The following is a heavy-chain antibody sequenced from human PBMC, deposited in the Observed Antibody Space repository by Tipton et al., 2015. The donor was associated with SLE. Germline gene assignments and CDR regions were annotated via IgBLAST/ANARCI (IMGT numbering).Heavy chain of an antibody. V-gene: IGHV4-4*07. CDR2: IYNNGNV. Sequence: TLSLTCSVSSGSINIYYWNWIRQPAGKGLEWIGRIYNNGNVNYNPSLESRVTMSLDTSKNHLFLNLTSVTAADTAVYYCTSGGVTTRYFDLWGRGTLVAVSS. CDR3: TSGGVTTRYFDL. D-gene: IGHD4-17*01. CDR1: SGSINIYY. J-gene: IGHJ2*01.